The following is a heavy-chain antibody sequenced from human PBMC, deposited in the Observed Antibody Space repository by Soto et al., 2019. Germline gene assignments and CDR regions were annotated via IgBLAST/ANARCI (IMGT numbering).Heavy chain of an antibody. CDR1: GGSISSYY. V-gene: IGHV4-59*01. Sequence: SETLSLTCTVSGGSISSYYWSWIRQPPGKGLEWIGYIYYSGSTNYNPSLKSRVTISVDTSKNQFSLKLSSVTAADTAVYYCARTHSIWSGSDYWGQGTLVTVSS. CDR2: IYYSGST. J-gene: IGHJ4*02. D-gene: IGHD3-3*01. CDR3: ARTHSIWSGSDY.